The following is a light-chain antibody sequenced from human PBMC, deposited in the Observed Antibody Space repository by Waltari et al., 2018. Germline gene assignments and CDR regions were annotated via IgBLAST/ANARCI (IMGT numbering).Light chain of an antibody. J-gene: IGLJ3*02. CDR3: HSYDIGLAAWV. Sequence: QSVLTQPPSVSGAPGQRVTISCTGRSSNIGTGYDVQWYQQLPGPAPKPLMFGNHKRPSGVTDRFSGSKSGASSSLAITGLQAEDEAVYYCHSYDIGLAAWVFGGGTKLTVL. CDR1: SSNIGTGYD. CDR2: GNH. V-gene: IGLV1-40*01.